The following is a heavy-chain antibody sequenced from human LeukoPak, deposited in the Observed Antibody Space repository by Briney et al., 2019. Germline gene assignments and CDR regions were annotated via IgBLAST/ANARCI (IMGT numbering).Heavy chain of an antibody. CDR2: ISSSGNTI. V-gene: IGHV3-48*03. Sequence: GGSLRLSCAASGFTFSSYDMNWVRQAPGKGLQWVSYISSSGNTIYYADSVKSRFTISRDNAKNSLHLQMNSLRAEDTAVYFCARRCGYWCQGTLVTVSS. CDR3: ARRCGY. CDR1: GFTFSSYD. D-gene: IGHD4-17*01. J-gene: IGHJ4*02.